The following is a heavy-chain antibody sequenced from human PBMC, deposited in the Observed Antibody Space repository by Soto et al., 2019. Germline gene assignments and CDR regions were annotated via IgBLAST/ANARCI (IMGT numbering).Heavy chain of an antibody. CDR2: IITVLGTT. V-gene: IGHV1-69*08. J-gene: IGHJ6*02. D-gene: IGHD2-21*01. Sequence: QVQLVQSGAELKKTGSSVKVSCRASGDTFSSYAVNWVRQAPGRGLEWMGRIITVLGTTDYAQNFKGRLTITAEKSTKTVYMELSSLSSEDTAVYSCARRRYCGYDCYHKHYYGMDVWGQGTTVTVAS. CDR3: ARRRYCGYDCYHKHYYGMDV. CDR1: GDTFSSYA.